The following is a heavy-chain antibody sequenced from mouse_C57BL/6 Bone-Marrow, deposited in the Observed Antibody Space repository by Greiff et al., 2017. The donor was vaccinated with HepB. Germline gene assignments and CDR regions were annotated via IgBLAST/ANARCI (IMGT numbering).Heavy chain of an antibody. CDR1: GFSLTSYG. CDR2: IWSGGST. Sequence: VMLVESGPGLVQPSQSLSITCTVSGFSLTSYGVHWVRQSPGKGLEWLGVIWSGGSTDYNAAFISRLSISKDNSKSQVFFKMNSLQADDTAIYYCARNYHYYGSSLYFDYWGQGTTLTVSS. D-gene: IGHD1-1*01. J-gene: IGHJ2*01. CDR3: ARNYHYYGSSLYFDY. V-gene: IGHV2-2*01.